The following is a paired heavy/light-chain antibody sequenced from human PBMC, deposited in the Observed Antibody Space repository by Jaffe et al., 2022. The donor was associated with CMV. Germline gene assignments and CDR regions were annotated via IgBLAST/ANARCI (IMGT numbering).Light chain of an antibody. CDR3: QHYGSSPPEYT. Sequence: EVVLTQSPGTLSLSPGERATLSCRASQRISGSFSAWYQQKPGQAPRLLIYGTSSRATGIPDRFSGSGSGTDFTLTISRLEPEDFAVYYCQHYGSSPPEYTFGQGTKLEIK. CDR2: GTS. V-gene: IGKV3-20*01. CDR1: QRISGSF. J-gene: IGKJ2*01.
Heavy chain of an antibody. CDR2: VFHSGGT. CDR1: GGSISNSNW. CDR3: ARTGGYSYAYGY. V-gene: IGHV4-4*02. J-gene: IGHJ4*02. D-gene: IGHD5-18*01. Sequence: QVQLQESGPGLVKPSGTLILTCAVSGGSISNSNWWSWVRQPPGKGLEWIGEVFHSGGTNYNPTLKGRVTIWLDRSKNQFSLRLTSVTAADTALYYCARTGGYSYAYGYWGQGKLVTVSS.